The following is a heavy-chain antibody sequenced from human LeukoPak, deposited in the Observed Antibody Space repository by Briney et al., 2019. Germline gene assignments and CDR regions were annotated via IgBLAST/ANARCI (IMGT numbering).Heavy chain of an antibody. Sequence: ASVKVSCKASGDTFSTYDFTWVRQAPGQGLEWMGWISAYNGDRKYAQKVQGRVTMTTDTSTSTAYMELRSLRSDDTAVFYCAREMSKYGWLGGASLGYWGQGTLVTVSS. CDR2: ISAYNGDR. D-gene: IGHD3-10*01. CDR1: GDTFSTYD. V-gene: IGHV1-18*01. CDR3: AREMSKYGWLGGASLGY. J-gene: IGHJ4*02.